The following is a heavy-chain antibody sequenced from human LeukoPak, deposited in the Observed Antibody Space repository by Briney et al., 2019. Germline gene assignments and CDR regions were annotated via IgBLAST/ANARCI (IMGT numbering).Heavy chain of an antibody. CDR2: IKPVGSAQ. CDR3: ARAQKYSYDAFDI. D-gene: IGHD4-11*01. J-gene: IGHJ3*02. Sequence: GGSLRISCAASGFTFSNYWMTWVRQAPGKGLEWVANIKPVGSAQYYADSVRGRFTISRDNAKNSLYLQMNSLSAEDTAVYYCARAQKYSYDAFDIWGQGTMVTVSS. CDR1: GFTFSNYW. V-gene: IGHV3-7*03.